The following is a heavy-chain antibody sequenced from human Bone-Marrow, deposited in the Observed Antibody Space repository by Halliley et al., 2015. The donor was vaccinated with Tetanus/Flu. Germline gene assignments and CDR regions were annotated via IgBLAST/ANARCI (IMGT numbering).Heavy chain of an antibody. Sequence: TLSLTCTVSGGSVSSGSHYWSWMRQPPGKGLEWIGNIYYSGSTNYEPSLKSRVTISLDTSKNQFSLKLSSLTAADTAVYFCARVNLGGADQIDYWGQGTLVTVSS. V-gene: IGHV4-61*01. J-gene: IGHJ4*02. CDR1: GGSVSSGSHY. CDR2: IYYSGST. CDR3: ARVNLGGADQIDY. D-gene: IGHD3-16*01.